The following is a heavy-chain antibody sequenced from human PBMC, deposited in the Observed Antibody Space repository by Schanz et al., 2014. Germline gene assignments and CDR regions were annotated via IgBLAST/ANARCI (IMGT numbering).Heavy chain of an antibody. CDR3: ARGGADAAMAHEY. J-gene: IGHJ4*02. Sequence: EVQLVESGGELIQPGGSLRLSCEASGFTFSRYWMHWVRQAPGKGLEWVSRLNFDETYTSYADSVKGRFTISRDNAKNRVYLQTPRLRVEDTAVYYCARGGADAAMAHEYWGRGTLVTVSS. CDR2: LNFDETYT. V-gene: IGHV3-74*01. D-gene: IGHD5-18*01. CDR1: GFTFSRYW.